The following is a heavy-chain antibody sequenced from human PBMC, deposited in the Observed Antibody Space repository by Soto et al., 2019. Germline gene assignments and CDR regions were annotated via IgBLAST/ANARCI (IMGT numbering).Heavy chain of an antibody. V-gene: IGHV5-10-1*01. CDR2: IDPSDSYT. D-gene: IGHD5-12*01. CDR3: ARLAMATRRGYYGMDV. Sequence: EVQLVQSGAEVKKPGESLRISCKGSGYSFTSYWISWVRQMPGKGREWMGRIDPSDSYTNYSPSFQGHVTISTDKASSTAYLQWSSLKASDTAMYYCARLAMATRRGYYGMDVWGQGTTVTVSS. CDR1: GYSFTSYW. J-gene: IGHJ6*02.